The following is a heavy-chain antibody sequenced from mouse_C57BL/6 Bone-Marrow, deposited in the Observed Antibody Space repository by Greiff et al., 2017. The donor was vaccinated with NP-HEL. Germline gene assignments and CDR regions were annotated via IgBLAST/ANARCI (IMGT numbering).Heavy chain of an antibody. V-gene: IGHV1-62-2*01. J-gene: IGHJ2*01. Sequence: QVQLQQSGAELVKPGASVKLSCKASGYTFTEYTIHWVKQRSGQGLEWIGWFYPGSGSIKYNEKFKGKATLTVDTSSSTAYMELHSLTSEDSAVYFCARDYGSSYEYFDYWGQGTTLTVSS. CDR2: FYPGSGSI. D-gene: IGHD1-1*01. CDR1: GYTFTEYT. CDR3: ARDYGSSYEYFDY.